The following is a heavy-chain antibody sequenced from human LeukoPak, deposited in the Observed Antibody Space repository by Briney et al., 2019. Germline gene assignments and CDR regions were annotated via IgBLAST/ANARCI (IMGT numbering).Heavy chain of an antibody. Sequence: SETLSLTCTVSGGSISSSSYYWGWIRQPPGKGLEWIGSIYYSGSTYYNPSLKSRVTISVDTSKNQFSLKLSSVTAADTAAYYCARLCIRYYDFWSGPHHFDYGGQGTLVTVSS. D-gene: IGHD3-3*01. J-gene: IGHJ4*02. V-gene: IGHV4-39*01. CDR2: IYYSGST. CDR3: ARLCIRYYDFWSGPHHFDY. CDR1: GGSISSSSYY.